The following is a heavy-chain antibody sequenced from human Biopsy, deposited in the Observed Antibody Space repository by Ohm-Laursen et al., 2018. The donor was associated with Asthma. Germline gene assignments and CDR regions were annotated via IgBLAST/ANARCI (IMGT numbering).Heavy chain of an antibody. CDR2: IIPIFGTA. J-gene: IGHJ4*02. CDR1: GGTFSSYA. Sequence: SSVKVSCKTSGGTFSSYAISWVRQAPGQGLEWMGGIIPIFGTANYAQKFQGRVTITADESTGTAYMELSSLRPEDTAVYYCARSSHINWGGYFDYWGQGTLVTVSS. V-gene: IGHV1-69*01. D-gene: IGHD7-27*01. CDR3: ARSSHINWGGYFDY.